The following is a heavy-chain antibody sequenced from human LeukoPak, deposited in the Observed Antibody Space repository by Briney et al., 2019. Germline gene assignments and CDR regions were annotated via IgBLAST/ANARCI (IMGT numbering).Heavy chain of an antibody. V-gene: IGHV1-2*02. D-gene: IGHD3-9*01. J-gene: IGHJ4*02. Sequence: ASVKVSCKASGYSFTGYYMHWVRQAPGQGLEWMGWINPNSGGTNYAQKFQGRVTMTRDTSISTAYMELSRLRSDDTAVYYCARGALRYFDCHDYWGQGTLVTVSS. CDR3: ARGALRYFDCHDY. CDR1: GYSFTGYY. CDR2: INPNSGGT.